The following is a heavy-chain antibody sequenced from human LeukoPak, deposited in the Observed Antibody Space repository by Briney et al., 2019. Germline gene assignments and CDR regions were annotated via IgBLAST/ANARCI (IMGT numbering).Heavy chain of an antibody. CDR2: INPSGDST. V-gene: IGHV1-46*02. D-gene: IGHD2-2*01. Sequence: ASVKLSCKASGYTFNRYYMHWVRHPPGQGLEWMGIINPSGDSTNYAQKFQGRVTMARDTSTSTVYMELSSLRSEDTAVYYCTRGPSSTSCLYDPWGQGTLVTVSS. CDR1: GYTFNRYY. CDR3: TRGPSSTSCLYDP. J-gene: IGHJ5*02.